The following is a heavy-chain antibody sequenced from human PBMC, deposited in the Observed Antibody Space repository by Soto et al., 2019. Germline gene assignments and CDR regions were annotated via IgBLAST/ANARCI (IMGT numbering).Heavy chain of an antibody. Sequence: QVQLVQSGAEVKKPGSSVKVSCKASGGTFSSYAISWVRQAPGQGLEWMGGIIPIFGTANYAQKFQGRVTITADESTSTAYRERSSLRSEDTAVYYCARGGVVLGVVPFDPWGQGTLVTVSS. V-gene: IGHV1-69*12. J-gene: IGHJ5*02. D-gene: IGHD3-16*01. CDR1: GGTFSSYA. CDR2: IIPIFGTA. CDR3: ARGGVVLGVVPFDP.